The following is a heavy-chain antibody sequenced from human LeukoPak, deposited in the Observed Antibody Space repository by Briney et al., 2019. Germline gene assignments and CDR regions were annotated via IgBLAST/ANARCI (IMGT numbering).Heavy chain of an antibody. Sequence: PGGSLRLSCAASGFTFSSYWMSWVRQAPGKGLEWVANIKQDGSEKYYVDSVKGRFTISRDNAKNSLYLQMNSLRAEDTAVYYCVRDDNGGAEDYWGLGTLVTVSS. D-gene: IGHD4/OR15-4a*01. J-gene: IGHJ4*02. CDR1: GFTFSSYW. V-gene: IGHV3-7*01. CDR2: IKQDGSEK. CDR3: VRDDNGGAEDY.